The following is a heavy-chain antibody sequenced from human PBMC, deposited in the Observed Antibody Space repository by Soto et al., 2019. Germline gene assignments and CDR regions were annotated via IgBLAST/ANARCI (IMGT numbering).Heavy chain of an antibody. D-gene: IGHD6-25*01. V-gene: IGHV4-4*07. CDR2: IYTSGST. CDR1: GGSISSYY. CDR3: ASGGYSSDFDY. Sequence: QVQLQESGPGLVKPSETLSLTCTVSGGSISSYYWSWIRQPAGKGLAWIGRIYTSGSTNYNPSLKSRVTMSVDTSKTQFSLRLSSGTGADTAVYYCASGGYSSDFDYWGQGTLVTVFS. J-gene: IGHJ4*02.